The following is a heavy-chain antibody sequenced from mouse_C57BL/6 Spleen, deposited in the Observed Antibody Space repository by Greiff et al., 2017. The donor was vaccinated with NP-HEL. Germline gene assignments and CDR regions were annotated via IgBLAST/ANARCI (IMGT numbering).Heavy chain of an antibody. CDR1: GYTFTSYW. Sequence: VQLQQSGAELVKPGASVKLSCKASGYTFTSYWMQWVKQRPGQGLEWIGEIDPSDSYTNYNQKFKGKATLTVDTSSSTAYMQLSSLTSEDSAVYNCARHGSSYGWFAYWGQRTLVTVSA. CDR2: IDPSDSYT. V-gene: IGHV1-50*01. CDR3: ARHGSSYGWFAY. D-gene: IGHD1-1*01. J-gene: IGHJ3*01.